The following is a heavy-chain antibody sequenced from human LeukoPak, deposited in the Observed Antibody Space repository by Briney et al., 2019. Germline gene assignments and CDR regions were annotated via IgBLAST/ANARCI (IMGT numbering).Heavy chain of an antibody. CDR1: GFSFNSYE. CDR3: ATTPYYYDSSGADY. Sequence: GGSLRLSCAASGFSFNSYEMNWVRQAPGKGLEWVSYISSSGTTIYYAGSVKGRFTVSRDNAKNSLYLQMNSLRAEDTAVYYCATTPYYYDSSGADYWGQGTLVTVSS. J-gene: IGHJ4*02. CDR2: ISSSGTTI. V-gene: IGHV3-48*03. D-gene: IGHD3-22*01.